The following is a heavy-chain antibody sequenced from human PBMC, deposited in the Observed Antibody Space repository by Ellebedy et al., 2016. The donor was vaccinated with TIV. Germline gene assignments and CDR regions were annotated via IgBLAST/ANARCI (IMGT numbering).Heavy chain of an antibody. CDR2: INSDGSST. J-gene: IGHJ6*04. Sequence: GESLKISXAASGFTFSSYAMSWVRQAPGKGLVWVSRINSDGSSTSYADSVKGRFTISRDNAKNTLYLQMNSLRAEDTAVYYCARGENIVVVPAAIPLDVWGKGTTVTVSS. D-gene: IGHD2-2*02. CDR3: ARGENIVVVPAAIPLDV. V-gene: IGHV3-74*01. CDR1: GFTFSSYA.